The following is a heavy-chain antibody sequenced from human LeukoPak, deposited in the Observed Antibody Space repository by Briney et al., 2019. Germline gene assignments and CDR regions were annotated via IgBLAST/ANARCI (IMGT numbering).Heavy chain of an antibody. CDR1: GDSISSSSFY. CDR2: IFYSGSA. J-gene: IGHJ4*02. CDR3: ARMVRGAIDY. Sequence: SETLSLTCTVSGDSISSSSFYWGWIRQSPGKGLGWIGSIFYSGSAYYNPSLKSRVTLSVDTSKNQFSLKVSSVTAADTAVYYCARMVRGAIDYWGQGTLVTVSS. V-gene: IGHV4-39*01. D-gene: IGHD3-10*01.